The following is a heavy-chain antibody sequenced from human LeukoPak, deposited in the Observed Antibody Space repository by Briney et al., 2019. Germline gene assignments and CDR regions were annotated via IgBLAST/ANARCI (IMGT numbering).Heavy chain of an antibody. CDR2: IYTSGST. CDR1: GGSMSSGSYY. CDR3: ARADYSNQDY. D-gene: IGHD4-11*01. V-gene: IGHV4-61*02. Sequence: SETLSLTCTVSGGSMSSGSYYWSWIRQPAGKGLEWIGRIYTSGSTNYNPSLKSRVTISVDTSKNQFSLKLSSVTAADTAVYYCARADYSNQDYWGQGTLVTVSS. J-gene: IGHJ4*02.